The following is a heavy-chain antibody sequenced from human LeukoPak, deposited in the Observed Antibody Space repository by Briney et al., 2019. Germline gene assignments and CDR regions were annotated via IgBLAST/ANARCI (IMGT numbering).Heavy chain of an antibody. CDR1: GGSISSSYYY. D-gene: IGHD2/OR15-2a*01. Sequence: PSETLSLTCTVSGGSISSSYYYWGWIRHPPGKGLEWIGTISYSGTTYYNPSLESRVTISVDTSRNQFSLKLTSVTAADTAVYYCARHKMGSTRLYYFDYWGQGTLVTVSS. V-gene: IGHV4-39*01. CDR2: ISYSGTT. J-gene: IGHJ4*02. CDR3: ARHKMGSTRLYYFDY.